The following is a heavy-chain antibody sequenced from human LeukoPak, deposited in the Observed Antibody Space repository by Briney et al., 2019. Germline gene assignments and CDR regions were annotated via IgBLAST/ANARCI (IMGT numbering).Heavy chain of an antibody. V-gene: IGHV4-34*01. CDR3: ARLRRGYSYGSSTYYYYMDV. Sequence: SETLSLTRAVYGGSFSGYYWSWIRQPPGKGLEWIGEINHSGSTNYNPSLKSRVTISVDTSKNQFSLKLSSVTAADTAVYYCARLRRGYSYGSSTYYYYMDVWGKGTTVTVSS. CDR2: INHSGST. D-gene: IGHD5-18*01. J-gene: IGHJ6*03. CDR1: GGSFSGYY.